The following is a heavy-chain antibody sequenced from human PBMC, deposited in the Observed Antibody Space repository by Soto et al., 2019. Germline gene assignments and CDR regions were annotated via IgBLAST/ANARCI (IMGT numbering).Heavy chain of an antibody. CDR2: ISGSGGST. CDR3: VKAVFSGYYYVPFDY. Sequence: LGGSLRLSCAASGFTFISYAMSWVLQAPGKGLEWVSVISGSGGSTYYADSVKGRFTISRDNSKNTLYLQMSSLRTEDTAVYYCVKAVFSGYYYVPFDYWGQGTLVTVSS. V-gene: IGHV3-23*01. CDR1: GFTFISYA. J-gene: IGHJ4*02. D-gene: IGHD3-22*01.